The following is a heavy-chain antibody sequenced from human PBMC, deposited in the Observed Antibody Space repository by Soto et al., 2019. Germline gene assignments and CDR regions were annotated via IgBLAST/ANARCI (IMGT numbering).Heavy chain of an antibody. Sequence: GGSLRLSCAASGFIFVAHAMSWVRQAPGKGLEWVSAINWIGGSTNYADSMKGRFTISRDNAKNSLYLQISSLRAEDTALYYCERHGGTPDLYFDYWGQGT. CDR3: ERHGGTPDLYFDY. D-gene: IGHD3-16*01. J-gene: IGHJ4*02. CDR2: INWIGGST. CDR1: GFIFVAHA. V-gene: IGHV3-20*04.